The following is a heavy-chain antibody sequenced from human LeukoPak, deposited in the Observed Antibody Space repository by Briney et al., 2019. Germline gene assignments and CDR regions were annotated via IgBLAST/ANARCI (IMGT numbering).Heavy chain of an antibody. V-gene: IGHV1-69*05. CDR3: ARDQTTVSLRKYYYYYMDV. Sequence: WASVKVSCKASGGTFSSYAISWVRQAPGQGLEWMGGIIPIFGTANYAQKFQGRVTITTDESTSTAYMELSSLRSEDTAVYYCARDQTTVSLRKYYYYYMDVWGKGTTVTVSS. D-gene: IGHD4-11*01. J-gene: IGHJ6*03. CDR2: IIPIFGTA. CDR1: GGTFSSYA.